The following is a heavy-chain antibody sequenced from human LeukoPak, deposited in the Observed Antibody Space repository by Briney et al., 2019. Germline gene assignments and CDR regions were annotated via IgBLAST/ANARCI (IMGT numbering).Heavy chain of an antibody. D-gene: IGHD3-10*01. CDR1: GGSISSSSYY. CDR3: ARGRYYYGSGSYYNYNPHDAFDI. V-gene: IGHV4-39*07. Sequence: SETLSLTCTVSGGSISSSSYYWGWIRQPPGKGLEWIGSIYYSGSTYYNPSLKSRVTISVDTSKNQFSLKLSSVTAADTAVYYCARGRYYYGSGSYYNYNPHDAFDIWGQGTMVTVSS. J-gene: IGHJ3*02. CDR2: IYYSGST.